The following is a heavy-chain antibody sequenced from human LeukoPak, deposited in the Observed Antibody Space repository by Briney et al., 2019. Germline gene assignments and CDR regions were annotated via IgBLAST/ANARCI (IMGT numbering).Heavy chain of an antibody. CDR1: GYSISSGYY. J-gene: IGHJ4*02. D-gene: IGHD6-19*01. Sequence: PWETLSLTCAVYGYSISSGYYWACIRQPPGKGLEWIWSIYHSGSTYYNPSLKSRVSISVDTSKSQFSLKLSSVTAADTAVYYCASSGWYGDYFDYWGQGTLVTVSS. CDR3: ASSGWYGDYFDY. CDR2: IYHSGST. V-gene: IGHV4-38-2*01.